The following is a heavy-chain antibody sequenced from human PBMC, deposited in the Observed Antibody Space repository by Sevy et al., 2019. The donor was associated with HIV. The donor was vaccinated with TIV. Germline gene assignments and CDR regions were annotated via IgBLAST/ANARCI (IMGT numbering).Heavy chain of an antibody. J-gene: IGHJ6*02. D-gene: IGHD3-3*01. CDR3: AREGVDFWSGPVDFYYGMDV. CDR2: IKHDGSST. CDR1: GFTFNRYL. Sequence: GGSLRLSCAASGFTFNRYLMHWVRQVPGKGLVWVSQIKHDGSSTTYADSVRGRFTISRVNAKNTLYLEMKNLRAEDTAVYYCAREGVDFWSGPVDFYYGMDVWGPGATVTVSS. V-gene: IGHV3-74*01.